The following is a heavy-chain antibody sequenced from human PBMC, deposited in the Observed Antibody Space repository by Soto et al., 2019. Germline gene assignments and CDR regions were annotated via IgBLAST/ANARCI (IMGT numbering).Heavy chain of an antibody. V-gene: IGHV4-31*03. CDR2: IYYSGST. D-gene: IGHD6-19*01. CDR1: GGSISSGGYY. J-gene: IGHJ5*02. Sequence: QVQLQESGPGLVKPSQTLSLTCTVSGGSISSGGYYWSWIRQHPGKGLEWIGYIYYSGSTYYNPYLKSRVTISVDTSKNQLSLKLSSVTAAHTAVYYCARDGSGGSGWFDPWGQGTLVTVSS. CDR3: ARDGSGGSGWFDP.